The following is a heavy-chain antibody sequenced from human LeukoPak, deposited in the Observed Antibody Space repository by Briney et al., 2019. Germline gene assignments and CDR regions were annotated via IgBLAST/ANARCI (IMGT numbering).Heavy chain of an antibody. CDR2: IIPIFGTA. V-gene: IGHV1-69*13. Sequence: GASVNVSCKASGGTFSSYAISWVRQAPGQGLEWMGGIIPIFGTANYAQKFQGRVTITADESMSTAYMEPSSLRSEDTAVYYCARVYDSSGYYRAAGAFDIWGQGTMVTVSS. D-gene: IGHD3-22*01. CDR1: GGTFSSYA. CDR3: ARVYDSSGYYRAAGAFDI. J-gene: IGHJ3*02.